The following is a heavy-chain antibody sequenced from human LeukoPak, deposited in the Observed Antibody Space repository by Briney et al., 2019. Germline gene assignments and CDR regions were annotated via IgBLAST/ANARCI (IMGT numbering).Heavy chain of an antibody. CDR3: AKGGYDDYGFYNWFDP. Sequence: PGGSLRLSCAASGFTFSSYAMSWVRQAPGKGLEWVSAISGSGGSTYYADSVKGRFTISRDNSKNTLYLQMNSLRAEDTAVYYCAKGGYDDYGFYNWFDPWGQGTLVTVSS. CDR1: GFTFSSYA. CDR2: ISGSGGST. V-gene: IGHV3-23*01. D-gene: IGHD4-17*01. J-gene: IGHJ5*02.